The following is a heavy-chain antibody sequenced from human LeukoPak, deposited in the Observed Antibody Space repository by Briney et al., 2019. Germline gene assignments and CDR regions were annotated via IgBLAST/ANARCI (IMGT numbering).Heavy chain of an antibody. Sequence: GGSLRLSCAASGFTVSSNYMSWVRQAPGKGLEWVSVIYSGGSTYYADSVKGRFTISRDNSKNTLYLQMNSLRAEDTAVYYCARSRRDYYDILTGYSEYFDHWGQGTLVTVSS. CDR2: IYSGGST. CDR1: GFTVSSNY. CDR3: ARSRRDYYDILTGYSEYFDH. V-gene: IGHV3-53*01. D-gene: IGHD3-9*01. J-gene: IGHJ4*02.